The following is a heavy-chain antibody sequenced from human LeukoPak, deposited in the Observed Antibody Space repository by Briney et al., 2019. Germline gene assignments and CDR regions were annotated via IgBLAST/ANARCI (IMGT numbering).Heavy chain of an antibody. CDR1: GFTFSSDA. CDR2: ISGTSGRT. D-gene: IGHD2-15*01. Sequence: GGSLRLSCAASGFTFSSDAMTWVRQAPGKGLEWVSAISGTSGRTYYADSVKGRFAISRDNAKNSLYLQMNSLRAEDTAVYYCAVSGGGYWGQGTLVTVSS. CDR3: AVSGGGY. J-gene: IGHJ4*02. V-gene: IGHV3-23*01.